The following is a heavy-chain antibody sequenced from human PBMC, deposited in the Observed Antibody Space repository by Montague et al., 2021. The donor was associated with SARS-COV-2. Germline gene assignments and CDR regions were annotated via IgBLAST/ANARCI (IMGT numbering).Heavy chain of an antibody. CDR3: ARALMITMVVDGAFDV. J-gene: IGHJ3*01. D-gene: IGHD3-22*01. CDR1: GFAFISFT. CDR2: ITVSGCYT. Sequence: SLRLSCAASGFAFISFTMNWVRQAPGKGLEWVSPITVSGCYTYYADSVKGRFAISRDNAKNSLYLQMNSLRAEDTAVYYCARALMITMVVDGAFDVWGPGTMVTVSS. V-gene: IGHV3-21*01.